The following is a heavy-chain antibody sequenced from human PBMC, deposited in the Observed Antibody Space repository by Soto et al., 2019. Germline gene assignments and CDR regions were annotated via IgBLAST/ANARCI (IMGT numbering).Heavy chain of an antibody. CDR3: ARVTAGSGSYQFDL. V-gene: IGHV3-21*01. CDR1: GFPFSSFS. D-gene: IGHD3-10*01. CDR2: IGRVSTYI. Sequence: HLVESGGGLVKPGGSLRLSCVASGFPFSSFSLNWILQAPGKGLEWVSSIGRVSTYIYYADSVRGRFTVSRDNAKNSVYLQMHGLTGQDSCIYYCARVTAGSGSYQFDLWAQGTLFTFSS. J-gene: IGHJ4*02.